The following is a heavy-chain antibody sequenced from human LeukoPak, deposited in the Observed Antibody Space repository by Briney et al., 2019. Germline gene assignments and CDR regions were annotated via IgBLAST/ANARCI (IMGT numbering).Heavy chain of an antibody. CDR1: GFTFSSYS. V-gene: IGHV3-21*01. CDR2: ISSSSSYI. D-gene: IGHD1-26*01. CDR3: AKDVDDGGSYAYMDV. J-gene: IGHJ6*03. Sequence: GGSLRLSCAASGFTFSSYSMNWVRQAPGKGLEWVSCISSSSSYIYYADSVKGRFTISRDNAKNSLYLQMNSLRAEDTAVYYCAKDVDDGGSYAYMDVWGKGTTVTVSS.